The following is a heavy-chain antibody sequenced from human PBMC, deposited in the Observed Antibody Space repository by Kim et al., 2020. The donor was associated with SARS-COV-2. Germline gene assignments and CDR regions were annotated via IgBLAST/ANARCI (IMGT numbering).Heavy chain of an antibody. CDR1: GFSFSGSI. Sequence: GGSLRLSCAASGFSFSGSIIHWVRQASGKGLEWVGRIRSKPNSYVTAYAASVKGRFTISRDDSKNTAFLQMNSLKTEDTAVYYCLGQWDTPPYYFDSWGQGTLVTVSS. D-gene: IGHD2-15*01. CDR3: LGQWDTPPYYFDS. CDR2: IRSKPNSYVT. V-gene: IGHV3-73*01. J-gene: IGHJ4*02.